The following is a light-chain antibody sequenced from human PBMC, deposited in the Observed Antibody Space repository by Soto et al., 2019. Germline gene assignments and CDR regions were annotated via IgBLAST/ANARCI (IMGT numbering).Light chain of an antibody. J-gene: IGKJ4*01. CDR1: QSVNRY. CDR2: DAS. Sequence: EIVLTQSPATLSLSPGERATLSCRASQSVNRYLAWYQQKPGQPPRLLIYDASNRATGIPARFSGSGSGTDFTLTISSREPEDFAVYYCQQRSNWPPLTFGGGTKVEIK. V-gene: IGKV3-11*01. CDR3: QQRSNWPPLT.